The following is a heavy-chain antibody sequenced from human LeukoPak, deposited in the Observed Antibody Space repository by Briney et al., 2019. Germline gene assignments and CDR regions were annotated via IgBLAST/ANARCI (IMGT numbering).Heavy chain of an antibody. D-gene: IGHD1-14*01. J-gene: IGHJ4*02. CDR2: INPNSGGT. CDR1: GYTFKGYH. Sequence: ASVKVSCHTSGYTFKGYHMHWVRQAPGQGLEWMGWINPNSGGTNYAQKFQGRVTMTRDTSISTAYMELSRLRSDDTAVYYCAAEPPGPTERFIYDGGQGTLVTVSS. V-gene: IGHV1-2*02. CDR3: AAEPPGPTERFIYD.